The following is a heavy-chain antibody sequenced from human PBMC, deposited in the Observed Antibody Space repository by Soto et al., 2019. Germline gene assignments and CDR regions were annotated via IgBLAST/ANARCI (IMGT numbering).Heavy chain of an antibody. J-gene: IGHJ4*02. D-gene: IGHD4-17*01. CDR1: GGSIGSGGYS. CDR2: IYHSGST. Sequence: TLSLTCAVSGGSIGSGGYSWSWIRQPPGKGLEWIGYIYHSGSTYYNPSLKSRVTISVDRSKNQFSLKLSSVTAADTAVYYCARGVTTVTTIDYWGQGTLVTVSS. V-gene: IGHV4-30-2*01. CDR3: ARGVTTVTTIDY.